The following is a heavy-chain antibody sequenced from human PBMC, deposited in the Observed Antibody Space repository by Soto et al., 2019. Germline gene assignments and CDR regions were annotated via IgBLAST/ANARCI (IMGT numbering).Heavy chain of an antibody. CDR3: ARLALRYMTTVTTRVYYCMGV. Sequence: SSVKLSCKASGYTFTSYAMHWVRQAPGQRLEWMGWINAGNGNTKYSQKFQGRVTITRDTSASTAYMELSSLRSEDTAVYYCARLALRYMTTVTTRVYYCMGVWGKGTTVTVSS. V-gene: IGHV1-3*01. J-gene: IGHJ6*03. D-gene: IGHD4-17*01. CDR2: INAGNGNT. CDR1: GYTFTSYA.